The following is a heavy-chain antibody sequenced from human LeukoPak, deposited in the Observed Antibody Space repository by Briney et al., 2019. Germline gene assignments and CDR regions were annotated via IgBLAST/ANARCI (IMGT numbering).Heavy chain of an antibody. V-gene: IGHV1-2*02. Sequence: ASVKVSCKASGYTFTGYYMHRVRQAPGQGLEWMGWINPNSGGTNYAQKFQGRVTMTRDTSISTAYMELSRLRSDDTAVYYCARGVVGYSYAPDAFDIWGQGTMVTVSS. CDR3: ARGVVGYSYAPDAFDI. CDR2: INPNSGGT. D-gene: IGHD5-18*01. CDR1: GYTFTGYY. J-gene: IGHJ3*02.